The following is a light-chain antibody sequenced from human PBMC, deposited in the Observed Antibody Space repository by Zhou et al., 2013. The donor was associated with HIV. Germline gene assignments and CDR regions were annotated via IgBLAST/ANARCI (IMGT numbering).Light chain of an antibody. J-gene: IGKJ1*01. CDR2: GAS. CDR3: QQYGSSPRT. V-gene: IGKV3-20*01. Sequence: EIVLAQSPGTLSLSPGERATLSCRASQRVSSSYLAWYQHKPGQAPRLLLYGASNRATDIPDRFSGSGSGTDFTLTISRLEPEDFAVYYCQQYGSSPRTFGQGTKVEIK. CDR1: QRVSSSY.